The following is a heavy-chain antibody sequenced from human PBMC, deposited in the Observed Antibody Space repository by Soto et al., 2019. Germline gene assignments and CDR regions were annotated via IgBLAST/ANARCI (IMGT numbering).Heavy chain of an antibody. J-gene: IGHJ4*02. CDR2: IIPIFGTA. V-gene: IGHV1-69*13. Sequence: ASVKVSCKASGGTFSSYAISWVRQAPGQGLEWMGGIIPIFGTANYAQKFQGRVTITADESTSTAYMELSSLRSEDTAVYYCARSHYYGSGSYSKNDYWGQGTLVTVSS. CDR1: GGTFSSYA. D-gene: IGHD3-10*01. CDR3: ARSHYYGSGSYSKNDY.